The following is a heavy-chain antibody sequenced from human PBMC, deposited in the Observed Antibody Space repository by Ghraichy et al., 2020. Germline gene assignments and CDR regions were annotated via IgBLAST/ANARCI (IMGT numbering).Heavy chain of an antibody. CDR3: ARVRGRLENWFDP. CDR1: GGSISSYY. V-gene: IGHV4-4*09. CDR2: IYTSGST. J-gene: IGHJ5*02. Sequence: SETLSLTCTVSGGSISSYYWSWIRQPPGKGLEWIGYIYTSGSTNYNPSLKSRVTISVDTSKNQFSLKLSSVTAADTAVYYCARVRGRLENWFDPWGQGTLVTVSS. D-gene: IGHD3-3*01.